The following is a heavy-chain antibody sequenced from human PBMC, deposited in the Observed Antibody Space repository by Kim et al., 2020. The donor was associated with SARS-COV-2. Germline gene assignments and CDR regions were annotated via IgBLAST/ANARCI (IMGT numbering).Heavy chain of an antibody. CDR1: GFTFSSYE. CDR3: ARSRWGHYCSGGSCYKHGANWFDP. CDR2: ISSSGSTI. J-gene: IGHJ5*02. D-gene: IGHD2-15*01. Sequence: GGSLRLSCAASGFTFSSYEMNWVRQAPGKGLEWVSYISSSGSTIYYADSVKGRFTISRDNAKNSLYLQMNSLRAEDTAVYYCARSRWGHYCSGGSCYKHGANWFDPWGQGTLVTVSS. V-gene: IGHV3-48*03.